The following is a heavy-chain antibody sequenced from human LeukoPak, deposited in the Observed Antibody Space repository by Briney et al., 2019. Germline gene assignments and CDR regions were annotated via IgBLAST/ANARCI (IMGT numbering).Heavy chain of an antibody. CDR3: ASRVNVLRSIDP. D-gene: IGHD3-3*01. Sequence: KASETLSLTCAVSGGSISSGGYSWSWIRQPPGKGLEWIGYIYHSGSTYYNPSLKSRVTISVDRSKNQFSLKLSSMTAADTAVYYCASRVNVLRSIDPWGQGTLVTVSS. CDR2: IYHSGST. V-gene: IGHV4-30-2*01. J-gene: IGHJ5*02. CDR1: GGSISSGGYS.